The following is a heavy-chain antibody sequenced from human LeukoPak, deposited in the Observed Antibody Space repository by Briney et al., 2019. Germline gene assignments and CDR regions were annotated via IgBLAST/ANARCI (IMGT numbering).Heavy chain of an antibody. CDR3: AREPAAAGTSNY. D-gene: IGHD6-13*01. Sequence: PGGSLRLSCAASGFTVSSNYMSWVRQAPGKGLEGVAVISYDGSNKYYADSVKGRFTISRDNSKNTLYLQMNSLRAEDTAVYYCAREPAAAGTSNYWGQGTLVTVSS. V-gene: IGHV3-30-3*01. J-gene: IGHJ4*02. CDR2: ISYDGSNK. CDR1: GFTVSSNY.